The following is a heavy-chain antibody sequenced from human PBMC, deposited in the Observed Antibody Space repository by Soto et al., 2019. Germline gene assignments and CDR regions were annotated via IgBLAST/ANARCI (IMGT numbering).Heavy chain of an antibody. J-gene: IGHJ6*02. V-gene: IGHV2-5*02. CDR1: GFSLTTGGMG. CDR2: IYWDGDR. Sequence: PTLVNPTQTLTLTCTFSGFSLTTGGMGVGWIRQPPGKALEWLALIYWDGDRRYSPSLMNRLTIAKDTSKNQVVLTMTNMDPVDTATYYCVHSRCGGDCLQSYSSHYYYGMDIWGQGTTVTVSS. CDR3: VHSRCGGDCLQSYSSHYYYGMDI. D-gene: IGHD2-21*02.